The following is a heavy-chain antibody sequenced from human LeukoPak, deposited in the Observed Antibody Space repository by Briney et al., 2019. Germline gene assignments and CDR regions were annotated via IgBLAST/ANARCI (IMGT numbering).Heavy chain of an antibody. V-gene: IGHV3-11*01. CDR3: AKGTVVAPVDAFDI. CDR2: ISSSGSTI. Sequence: GGSLRLSCAASGFTVSSNYMSWVRQAPGKGLEWVSYISSSGSTIYYADSVKGRFTISRDNSKNTLYLQMNSLRAEDTAVYYCAKGTVVAPVDAFDIWGQGTMVTVSS. D-gene: IGHD3-22*01. J-gene: IGHJ3*02. CDR1: GFTVSSNY.